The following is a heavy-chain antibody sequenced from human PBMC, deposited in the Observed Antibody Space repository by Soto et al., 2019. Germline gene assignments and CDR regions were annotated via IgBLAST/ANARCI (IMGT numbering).Heavy chain of an antibody. V-gene: IGHV4-31*03. D-gene: IGHD2-2*01. CDR2: IYYSGST. Sequence: SETLSLTCTVSGGSISSGGYYWSWIRQHPGKGLEWIGYIYYSGSTYYNPSLKSRVTISVDTSKNQFSLKLSSVTAADTAVYYCARGLGYCSSTSCYPKALDAFDIWGQGTMVTVS. J-gene: IGHJ3*02. CDR1: GGSISSGGYY. CDR3: ARGLGYCSSTSCYPKALDAFDI.